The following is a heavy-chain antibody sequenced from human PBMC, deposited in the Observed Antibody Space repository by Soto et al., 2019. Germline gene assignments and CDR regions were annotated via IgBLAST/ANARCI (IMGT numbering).Heavy chain of an antibody. CDR1: GDSMPTVGYY. V-gene: IGHV4-31*03. Sequence: QVQLQESGPGLVKPSQTLSLPCTVSGDSMPTVGYYWTWIRRHHGLGLECIGFISCSGSTYYCASIKGRVAISADTSKNQFSLKLNSVTAADTAVYYCTRGDYWGQGTLVTVSS. CDR3: TRGDY. J-gene: IGHJ4*02. CDR2: ISCSGST.